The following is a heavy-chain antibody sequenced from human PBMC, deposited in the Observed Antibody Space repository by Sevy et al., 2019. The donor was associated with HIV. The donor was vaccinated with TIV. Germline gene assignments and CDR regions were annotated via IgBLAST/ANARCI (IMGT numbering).Heavy chain of an antibody. J-gene: IGHJ5*02. CDR3: ATSANLDTSWFDP. CDR2: INSAGT. Sequence: ASVKVSCKASGSTFSDDYIHWVRRAPGAGLEWLAWINSAGTNIAEIFQGRVTMTRDASSSTAYMELNSLRSDDTATYYCATSANLDTSWFDPWGQGTLVTVS. CDR1: GSTFSDDY. D-gene: IGHD5-18*01. V-gene: IGHV1-2*02.